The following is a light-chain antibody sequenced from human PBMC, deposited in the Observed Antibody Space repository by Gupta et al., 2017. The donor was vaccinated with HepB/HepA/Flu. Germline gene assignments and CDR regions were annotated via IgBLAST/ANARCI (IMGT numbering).Light chain of an antibody. J-gene: IGKJ4*01. V-gene: IGKV3-15*01. CDR2: GAS. Sequence: EIVMTQSPATLSVAPGERATLSCRASRSVSSNLAWYQQKPGQAPRLLIYGASTRATGIPARFSGSASGTEFTLTISSLQSEDFAVYYCQQYNNWPPLTFGGGTKVEIK. CDR3: QQYNNWPPLT. CDR1: RSVSSN.